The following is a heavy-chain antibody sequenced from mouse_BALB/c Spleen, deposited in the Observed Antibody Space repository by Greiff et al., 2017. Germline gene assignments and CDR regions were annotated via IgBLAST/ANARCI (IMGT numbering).Heavy chain of an antibody. CDR3: ARGLMGYAMDY. CDR2: ISYDGSN. Sequence: ESGPGLVKPSQSLSLTCSVTGYSITSGYYWNWIRQFPGNKLEWMGYISYDGSNNYNPSLKNRISITRDTSKNQFFLKLNSVTTEDTATYYCARGLMGYAMDYWGQGTSVTVSS. J-gene: IGHJ4*01. V-gene: IGHV3-6*02. D-gene: IGHD1-1*02. CDR1: GYSITSGYY.